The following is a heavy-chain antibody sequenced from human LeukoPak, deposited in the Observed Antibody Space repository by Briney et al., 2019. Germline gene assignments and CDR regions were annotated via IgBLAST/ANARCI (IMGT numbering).Heavy chain of an antibody. J-gene: IGHJ4*02. Sequence: GGSLRLSCAASGFSFSAYNMNWVRQAPGKGLEWVSSISSSSSYIYYADSVKGRFTISRDNAKNSLYLQMNSLRAEDTAVYYCARARYFDWLLLWGQGTLVTVSS. CDR1: GFSFSAYN. V-gene: IGHV3-21*01. D-gene: IGHD3-9*01. CDR2: ISSSSSYI. CDR3: ARARYFDWLLL.